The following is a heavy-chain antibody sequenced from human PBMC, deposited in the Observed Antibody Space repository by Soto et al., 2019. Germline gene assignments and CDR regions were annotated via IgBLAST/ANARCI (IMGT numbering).Heavy chain of an antibody. J-gene: IGHJ6*02. CDR1: GGSISSYC. D-gene: IGHD2-21*02. Sequence: SETLSLTCTVSGGSISSYCWSWIRQPPGKGLEWIGYMYNTGSTIYNPSLKSRVTISVDTSKHQFSLKLNSVTAADTAVYYFARDLWGYCGADCYPLDVWGQGTTVTVS. CDR2: MYNTGST. V-gene: IGHV4-59*01. CDR3: ARDLWGYCGADCYPLDV.